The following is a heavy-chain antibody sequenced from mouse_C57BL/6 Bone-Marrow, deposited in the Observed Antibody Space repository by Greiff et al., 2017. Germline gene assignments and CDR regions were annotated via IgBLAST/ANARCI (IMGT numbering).Heavy chain of an antibody. V-gene: IGHV14-4*01. CDR1: GFNIKDDY. CDR2: IDPENGDT. Sequence: EVQLVESGAELVRPGASVKLSCTASGFNIKDDYMHWVKQRPEQGLEWIGWIDPENGDTEYASKFQGKATITADTSSNTAYLQLSSLTSEETAVYYCTTVYYGSSYYYAMDYWGQGTSVTVSS. CDR3: TTVYYGSSYYYAMDY. J-gene: IGHJ4*01. D-gene: IGHD1-1*01.